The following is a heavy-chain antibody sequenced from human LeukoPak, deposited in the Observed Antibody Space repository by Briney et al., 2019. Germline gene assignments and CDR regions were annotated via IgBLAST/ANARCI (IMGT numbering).Heavy chain of an antibody. CDR1: GGTFSSYA. CDR3: AREEYCSSTSCYFGV. CDR2: IIPIFGTA. Sequence: SVKVSCKASGGTFSSYAISWVRQAPGQGLEWMGGIIPIFGTANYAQKFQGRVTITTDESTSTAYMELSSLRSEDTAVYYCAREEYCSSTSCYFGVWGQGTLVTVSS. J-gene: IGHJ4*02. V-gene: IGHV1-69*05. D-gene: IGHD2-2*01.